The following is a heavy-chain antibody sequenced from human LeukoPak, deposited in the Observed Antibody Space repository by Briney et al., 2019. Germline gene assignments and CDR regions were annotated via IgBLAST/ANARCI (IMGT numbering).Heavy chain of an antibody. D-gene: IGHD6-25*01. CDR3: ARRNAAYYFDY. CDR2: IYYSGST. Sequence: SETLSLTCTVSGGSISSSSYYWGWIRQPPGKGLEWTGSIYYSGSTYYNPSLKSRVTISVDTSKNQFSLKLSSVTAADTAVYYCARRNAAYYFDYWGQGTLVTVSS. J-gene: IGHJ4*02. CDR1: GGSISSSSYY. V-gene: IGHV4-39*01.